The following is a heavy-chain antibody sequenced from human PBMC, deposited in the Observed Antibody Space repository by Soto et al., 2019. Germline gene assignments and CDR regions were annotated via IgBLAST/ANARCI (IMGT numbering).Heavy chain of an antibody. CDR2: IFYSGST. D-gene: IGHD5-12*01. Sequence: SETLSLTCTVSGGSIINYYWSWIRQPPGRGLEWIGHIFYSGSTNYNPALNSRVTMSVDTSKNQFSLKLYSVTAADTAVYYCAREARGYDSFIDYWGQGTLVTVSS. J-gene: IGHJ4*02. CDR3: AREARGYDSFIDY. CDR1: GGSIINYY. V-gene: IGHV4-59*01.